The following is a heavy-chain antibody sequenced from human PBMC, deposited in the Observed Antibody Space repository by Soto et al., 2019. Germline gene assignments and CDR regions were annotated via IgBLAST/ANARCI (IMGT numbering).Heavy chain of an antibody. D-gene: IGHD6-19*01. CDR2: INHSGST. V-gene: IGHV4-34*01. CDR1: GGSFSGYY. CDR3: AKTGWFSLDF. Sequence: SETLSLTCAVYGGSFSGYYWNWIRQPPGKGLEWIGEINHSGSTNYNPSLKSRVTILMDKSENQLSLKLSSVTAADTAVYHCAKTGWFSLDFWGQGALVTVSS. J-gene: IGHJ4*02.